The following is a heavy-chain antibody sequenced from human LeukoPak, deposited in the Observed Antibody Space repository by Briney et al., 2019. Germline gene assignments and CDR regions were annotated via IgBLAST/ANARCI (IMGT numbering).Heavy chain of an antibody. D-gene: IGHD4-17*01. J-gene: IGHJ4*02. CDR1: GFTFSSYG. Sequence: GGSLRLSCAASGFTFSSYGMHWVRQAPGKGLEWVAVIWYDGSNKYYVDSVKGRFTISRDNSKNTLYLQMNSLRAEDTAVYYCARDGTVTTMDYWGQGTLVTVSS. V-gene: IGHV3-33*01. CDR3: ARDGTVTTMDY. CDR2: IWYDGSNK.